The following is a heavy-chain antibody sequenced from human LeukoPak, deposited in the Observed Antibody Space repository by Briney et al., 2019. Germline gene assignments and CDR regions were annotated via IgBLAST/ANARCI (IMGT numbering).Heavy chain of an antibody. Sequence: GGSLRLSCAASGFTFSSYSMNWVRQAPGKGLEWVSSISSGSSFIYYADSVKGRFTISRDNAKDSLYLQMNSLRAEDTAVYYCARDSGSPQDAFDIWGQGTMVTVSS. J-gene: IGHJ3*02. D-gene: IGHD6-13*01. V-gene: IGHV3-21*01. CDR3: ARDSGSPQDAFDI. CDR1: GFTFSSYS. CDR2: ISSGSSFI.